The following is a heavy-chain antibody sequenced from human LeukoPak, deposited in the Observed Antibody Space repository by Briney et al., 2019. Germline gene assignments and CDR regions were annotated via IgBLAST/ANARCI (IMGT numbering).Heavy chain of an antibody. J-gene: IGHJ4*02. V-gene: IGHV4-34*01. CDR2: INHSGSN. CDR1: GGSFSGYY. CDR3: AIEGRQRDY. Sequence: PSETLSLTCAVYGGSFSGYYWSWIRQPPGKGLEWIGEINHSGSNNYNPSLKSRVTISVDTSKNQFSLKLSSVTAADTAVYYCAIEGRQRDYWGQGTLVTVSS.